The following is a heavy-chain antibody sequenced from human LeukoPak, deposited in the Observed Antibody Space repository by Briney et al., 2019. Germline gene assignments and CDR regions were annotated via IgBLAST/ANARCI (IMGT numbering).Heavy chain of an antibody. Sequence: GGSLRLSCAASGFTFSSYGMHWVRQAPGKGLEWVAVIWYDGSNKYYADSVKGRFTISRDNSKNTLYLQMNSLRAEDTAVYYCARDSAALYYYYMDVWGKGTTVTVSS. CDR1: GFTFSSYG. CDR3: ARDSAALYYYYMDV. V-gene: IGHV3-33*01. CDR2: IWYDGSNK. D-gene: IGHD6-13*01. J-gene: IGHJ6*03.